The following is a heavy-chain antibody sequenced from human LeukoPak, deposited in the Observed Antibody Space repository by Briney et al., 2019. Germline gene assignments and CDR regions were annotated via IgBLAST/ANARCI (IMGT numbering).Heavy chain of an antibody. CDR3: AREFRQWAFDI. V-gene: IGHV3-53*01. D-gene: IGHD6-19*01. CDR1: GFTVSSNY. J-gene: IGHJ3*02. Sequence: GGSLRLSCAASGFTVSSNYMSWVRQAPGKGLEWVSVIYSGGSTYYADSVKGRFTISRDNSKNTLYLQMNSLRAEDTAVCYCAREFRQWAFDIWGQGTMVTVSS. CDR2: IYSGGST.